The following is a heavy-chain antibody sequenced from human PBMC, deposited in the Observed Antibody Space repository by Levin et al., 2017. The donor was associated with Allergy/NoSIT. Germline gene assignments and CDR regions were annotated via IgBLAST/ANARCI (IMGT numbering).Heavy chain of an antibody. Sequence: GGSLRLSCAASGFTFSDYYMSWIRQAPGKGLEWVSYISSSSSYTNYADSVKGRFTISRDNAKNSLYLQMNSLRAEDTAVYYCAREDIYWYFDLWGRGTLVTVSS. J-gene: IGHJ2*01. CDR3: AREDIYWYFDL. CDR1: GFTFSDYY. CDR2: ISSSSSYT. V-gene: IGHV3-11*05. D-gene: IGHD2-15*01.